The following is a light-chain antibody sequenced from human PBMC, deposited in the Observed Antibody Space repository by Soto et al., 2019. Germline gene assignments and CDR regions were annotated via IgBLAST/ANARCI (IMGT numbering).Light chain of an antibody. CDR3: QQYNSYCS. Sequence: IHMTQSPSTLSASVGDRVTITCRASQSISDWLAWYQQKPGKVPKLLIYKASNLESGVPSRFSGSGSGTEFTLTISSLQPDDFATYYCQQYNSYCSFGGGTKVDIK. J-gene: IGKJ4*01. CDR2: KAS. V-gene: IGKV1-5*03. CDR1: QSISDW.